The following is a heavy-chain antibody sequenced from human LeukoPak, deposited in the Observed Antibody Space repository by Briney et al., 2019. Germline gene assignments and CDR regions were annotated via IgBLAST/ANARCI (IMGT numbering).Heavy chain of an antibody. CDR3: ARVSAAGTGLGAFDI. CDR2: IIPILGIA. Sequence: GASVKVSCKASGYTFTSYGISWVRQAPGQGLEWMGRIIPILGIANYAQKFQGRVTITADKSTSTAYMELSSLRSEDTAVYYCARVSAAGTGLGAFDIWGQGTMVTVSS. D-gene: IGHD6-13*01. CDR1: GYTFTSYG. V-gene: IGHV1-69*04. J-gene: IGHJ3*02.